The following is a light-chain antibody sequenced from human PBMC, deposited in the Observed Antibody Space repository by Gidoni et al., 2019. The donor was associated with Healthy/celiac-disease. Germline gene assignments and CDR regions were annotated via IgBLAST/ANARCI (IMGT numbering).Light chain of an antibody. V-gene: IGKV1-NL1*01. CDR3: QQYYRTPLT. CDR2: AAS. CDR1: RGISNS. Sequence: DIQMTQSPSSLSAAVGDRVTITSRPRRGISNSVAWYQPRPGKAPKLLLCAASRLETGVPSRFSGSGSGTDYTITISSLQPEDFATDYCQQYYRTPLTFXGXTKVXIK. J-gene: IGKJ4*01.